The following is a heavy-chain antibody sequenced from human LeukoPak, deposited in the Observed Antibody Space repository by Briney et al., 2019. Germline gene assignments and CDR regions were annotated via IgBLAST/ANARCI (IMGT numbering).Heavy chain of an antibody. Sequence: GGSLRLSCAASGFTFRNYGMHWVRQAPGKGLEWVAFIRYDGSNKYYADSVKGRFTISRDNSKNTLYLQMNSLRAEDTAVYYCAKDTRRYSSSSPGYFDYWGQGTLVTVSS. J-gene: IGHJ4*02. D-gene: IGHD6-6*01. CDR2: IRYDGSNK. V-gene: IGHV3-30*02. CDR3: AKDTRRYSSSSPGYFDY. CDR1: GFTFRNYG.